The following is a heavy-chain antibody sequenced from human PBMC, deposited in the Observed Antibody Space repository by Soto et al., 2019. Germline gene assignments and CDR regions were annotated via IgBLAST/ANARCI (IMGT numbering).Heavy chain of an antibody. CDR2: IYHTGNT. J-gene: IGHJ4*01. D-gene: IGHD2-2*01. CDR3: ALANYCSSTSCHGEY. Sequence: SETLSLTCAVSGGSISSGKWWSWVRQPPGKTLEWIGEIYHTGNTNSNPSLKSRVNMSVDKSKNQFSLNLSFVTAADTAVYYCALANYCSSTSCHGEYWGHGTLVTVSS. CDR1: GGSISSGKW. V-gene: IGHV4-4*02.